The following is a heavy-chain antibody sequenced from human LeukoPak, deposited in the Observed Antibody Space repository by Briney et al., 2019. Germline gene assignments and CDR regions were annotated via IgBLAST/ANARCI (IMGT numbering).Heavy chain of an antibody. J-gene: IGHJ4*02. V-gene: IGHV1-8*01. CDR2: MNPNTGDT. CDR1: GYTFTGYD. CDR3: TRGSLSGSSRDY. D-gene: IGHD5-12*01. Sequence: ASVRVSCKASGYTFTGYDINWVRQASGQGLEWVGWMNPNTGDTGYAQKFQGRITMTRDTSIDTAYMELSDLRSEDTALYYCTRGSLSGSSRDYWGQGTRVTVSS.